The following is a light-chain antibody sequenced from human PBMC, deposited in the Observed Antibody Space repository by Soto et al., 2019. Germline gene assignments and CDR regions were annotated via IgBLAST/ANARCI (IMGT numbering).Light chain of an antibody. CDR3: LQKYFYPFT. CDR1: QSISSS. CDR2: GTS. Sequence: IQMTQSPSSLSASVGDRVTITCRASQSISSSLNWYQQKPGKAPNLLIYGTSNLQYGAPSRFSGSGSGTDFTLTISSLQPEDFATYYCLQKYFYPFTFGPGTKVDIK. J-gene: IGKJ3*01. V-gene: IGKV1-6*01.